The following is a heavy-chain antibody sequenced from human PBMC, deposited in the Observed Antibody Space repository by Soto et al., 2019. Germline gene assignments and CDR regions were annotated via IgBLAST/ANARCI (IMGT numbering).Heavy chain of an antibody. CDR2: INHGGST. D-gene: IGHD2-2*01. V-gene: IGHV4-34*01. J-gene: IGHJ6*02. Sequence: PSETLSLTCAVYGGSFSGYYWSWIRQPPGKGLEWIGEINHGGSTNYNPSLKSRVTISVDTSKNQFSLKLSSVTAADTAVYYCARGRVVVVVPVPYYYYGMDVWGQGTTVTVSS. CDR1: GGSFSGYY. CDR3: ARGRVVVVVPVPYYYYGMDV.